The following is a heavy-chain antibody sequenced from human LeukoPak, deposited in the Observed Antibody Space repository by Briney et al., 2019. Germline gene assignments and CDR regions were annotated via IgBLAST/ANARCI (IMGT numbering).Heavy chain of an antibody. CDR2: IYYSGST. V-gene: IGHV4-31*03. Sequence: SQTLSLTCTVSGGSISSGGYYWRWLRQHPGTGLEWLGYIYYSGSTYYNPSLKSRVTISVDTSKNQFSLKLSSVTAADTAVYYCARVRSSSGSDAFDIWGQGTMVTVSS. CDR3: ARVRSSSGSDAFDI. J-gene: IGHJ3*02. CDR1: GGSISSGGYY. D-gene: IGHD3-22*01.